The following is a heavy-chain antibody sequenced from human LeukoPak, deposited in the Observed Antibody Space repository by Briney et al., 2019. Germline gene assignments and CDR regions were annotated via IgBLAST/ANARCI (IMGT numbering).Heavy chain of an antibody. Sequence: GASVKVSCKASGYTFTSYDINWVRQATGQGLEWMGWMNPNSGNTGYAQKFQGRVTMTRNTSISTAYMELSSLRSEDTAVYYCARGSIAAREPSGSYWYFDLWGRGTLVTVSS. CDR3: ARGSIAAREPSGSYWYFDL. J-gene: IGHJ2*01. CDR2: MNPNSGNT. D-gene: IGHD6-6*01. CDR1: GYTFTSYD. V-gene: IGHV1-8*01.